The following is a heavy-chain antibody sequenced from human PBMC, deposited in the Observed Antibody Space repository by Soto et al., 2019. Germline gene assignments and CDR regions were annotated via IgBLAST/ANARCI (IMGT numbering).Heavy chain of an antibody. V-gene: IGHV3-30-3*01. CDR3: AHLAGLSNTDDY. CDR1: GITFSSYA. Sequence: PVGSLRLSCAASGITFSSYALHWVRQAPGKGLEWVAVISYDGSNKFYVDSVKGRFTISRDNSKNTLYLQMNSPRTEDTAVYYCAHLAGLSNTDDYWGQGTLVTVSS. J-gene: IGHJ4*02. D-gene: IGHD5-18*01. CDR2: ISYDGSNK.